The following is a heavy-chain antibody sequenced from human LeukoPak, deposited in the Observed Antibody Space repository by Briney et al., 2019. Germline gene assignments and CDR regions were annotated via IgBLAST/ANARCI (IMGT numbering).Heavy chain of an antibody. CDR3: ATYTRDSSGYSPTDY. J-gene: IGHJ4*02. CDR1: GYTLTELS. D-gene: IGHD3-22*01. V-gene: IGHV1-24*01. Sequence: ASVKVSCKVSGYTLTELSMHWVRQAPGKGLGWMGGFDPEDGETIYAQKFQGRVTMTEDTSTDTAYVELSSLRSEDTAVYYCATYTRDSSGYSPTDYWGQGTLVTVSS. CDR2: FDPEDGET.